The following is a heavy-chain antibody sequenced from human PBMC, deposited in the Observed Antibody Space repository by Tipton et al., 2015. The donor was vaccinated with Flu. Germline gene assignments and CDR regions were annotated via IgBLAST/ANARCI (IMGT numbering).Heavy chain of an antibody. J-gene: IGHJ5*02. D-gene: IGHD2-2*01. V-gene: IGHV4-59*01. CDR2: IYYSGTT. CDR3: VRRFCSNSACYGGDVFDP. Sequence: TLSLTCTVSGGSFNYNYWSWIRQPPGKGLEWIGDIYYSGTTNYNPSFKSRVSMSVDTSKNQFSLKLDSVTAADTAIYYCVRRFCSNSACYGGDVFDPWGQGTLVTVSS. CDR1: GGSFNYNY.